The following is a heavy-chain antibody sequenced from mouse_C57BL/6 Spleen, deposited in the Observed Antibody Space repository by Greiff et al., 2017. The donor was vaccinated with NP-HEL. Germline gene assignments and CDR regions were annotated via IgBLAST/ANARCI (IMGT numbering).Heavy chain of an antibody. CDR1: GYAFSGSW. CDR2: IYPGDGDT. V-gene: IGHV1-82*01. J-gene: IGHJ2*01. D-gene: IGHD2-5*01. Sequence: VQLQESGPELVKPGASVKISCKASGYAFSGSWMNWVKQRPGKGLEWIGRIYPGDGDTNYNGKFKGKATLTADKSSSTAYMQLSSLTSEDSAVYFCAYSNSYYFDYWGQGTTLTVSS. CDR3: AYSNSYYFDY.